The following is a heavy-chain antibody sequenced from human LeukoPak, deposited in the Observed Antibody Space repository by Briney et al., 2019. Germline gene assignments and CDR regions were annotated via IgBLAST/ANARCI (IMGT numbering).Heavy chain of an antibody. V-gene: IGHV3-23*01. Sequence: GGSLRLSCAASGFTFSNYGLSWVRQAPGKGLEWVSGITGSGGSTYYADSVKGRFTISRDNSKNTLYLQVNSLRAEDTALYYCARLRSSGYIDYWGQGTLVTGSS. D-gene: IGHD3-22*01. J-gene: IGHJ4*02. CDR2: ITGSGGST. CDR1: GFTFSNYG. CDR3: ARLRSSGYIDY.